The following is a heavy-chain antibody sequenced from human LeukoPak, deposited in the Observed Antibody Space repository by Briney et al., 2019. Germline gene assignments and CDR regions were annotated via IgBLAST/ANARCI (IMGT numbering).Heavy chain of an antibody. D-gene: IGHD4-17*01. CDR1: GFTFRNYA. V-gene: IGHV3-23*01. CDR2: ICTSGSDT. CDR3: ARVNGDYHFDS. Sequence: GRSLRLSCAASGFTFRNYAMHWVRQAPRKGLEGVSAICTSGSDTFYPDSVRGRFSISRDNSKNTLYLQMNSLRAEDTALYYCARVNGDYHFDSWGQGTLVTVSS. J-gene: IGHJ4*02.